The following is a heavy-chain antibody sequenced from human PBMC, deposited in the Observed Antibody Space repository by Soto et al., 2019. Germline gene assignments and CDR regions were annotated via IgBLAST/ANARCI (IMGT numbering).Heavy chain of an antibody. J-gene: IGHJ4*02. V-gene: IGHV4-31*03. Sequence: SETLSLTCTVSGGFISRGGYYWNWIRQHPGKGLEWIGYIYYSETTYYNPSLKSRVTISVDTSKNQFSLKLSSVTAAVTAVYYCAREPLTWGQGTLVTVSS. CDR3: AREPLT. CDR2: IYYSETT. CDR1: GGFISRGGYY.